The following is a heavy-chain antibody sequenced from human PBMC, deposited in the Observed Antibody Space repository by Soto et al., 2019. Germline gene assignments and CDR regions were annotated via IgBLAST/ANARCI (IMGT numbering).Heavy chain of an antibody. J-gene: IGHJ6*02. D-gene: IGHD3-10*01. CDR3: ARDKGGEVLRGSGLDV. CDR2: IYYRGTS. V-gene: IGHV4-31*03. Sequence: QVHLQESGPGVLKPSQTLSLTCTVSGGSINSHDHYWSWIRQHPGKGLEWVGHIYYRGTSSSNPSLQSRLTISMDTSKNQFSLKLTSVTAADTAVYYCARDKGGEVLRGSGLDVWGQGTTVTVSS. CDR1: GGSINSHDHY.